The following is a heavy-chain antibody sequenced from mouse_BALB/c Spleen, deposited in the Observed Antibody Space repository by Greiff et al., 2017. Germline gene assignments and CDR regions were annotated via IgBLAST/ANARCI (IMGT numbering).Heavy chain of an antibody. CDR3: TRSYDYDAMDY. CDR1: GYTFTSYY. V-gene: IGHV1S81*02. Sequence: VQLQQSGAELVKPGASVKLSCKASGYTFTSYYMYWVKQRPGQGLEWIGEINPSNGGTNFNEKFKSKATLTVDKSSSTAYMQLSSLTSEDSAVYYCTRSYDYDAMDYWGQGTSVTVSS. J-gene: IGHJ4*01. CDR2: INPSNGGT.